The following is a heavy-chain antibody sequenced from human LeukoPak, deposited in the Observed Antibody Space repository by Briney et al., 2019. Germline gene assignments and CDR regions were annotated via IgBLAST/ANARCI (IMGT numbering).Heavy chain of an antibody. D-gene: IGHD2-2*01. V-gene: IGHV1-69*01. CDR1: GGTFSSYA. CDR2: IIPIFGTA. Sequence: GASVKVSCKASGGTFSSYAISWVRQAPGQGLEWMGGIIPIFGTANYAQKFQGRVTITADESTSTAYMELRSLRSDDTAVYYCARGLGYCSSTSCYGLWFDPWGQGTLVTVSS. J-gene: IGHJ5*02. CDR3: ARGLGYCSSTSCYGLWFDP.